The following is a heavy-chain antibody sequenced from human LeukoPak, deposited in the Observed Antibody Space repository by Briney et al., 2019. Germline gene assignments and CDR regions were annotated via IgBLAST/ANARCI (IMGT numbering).Heavy chain of an antibody. J-gene: IGHJ4*02. D-gene: IGHD4-17*01. CDR2: ISGSGGFT. CDR1: GFTFSSYG. V-gene: IGHV3-23*01. CDR3: AKTLYGDYSSYFDC. Sequence: GGSLRLSCAASGFTFSSYGMSWVRQAPGKGLEWVSAISGSGGFTYYADSVKGRFTISSDNSKNTLYLQMNSLRAEDTAVYYCAKTLYGDYSSYFDCWGQGTLVTVSS.